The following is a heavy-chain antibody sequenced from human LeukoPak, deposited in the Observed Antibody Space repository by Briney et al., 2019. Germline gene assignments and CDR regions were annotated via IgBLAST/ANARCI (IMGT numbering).Heavy chain of an antibody. CDR3: ARGVAVGGTTHFDP. D-gene: IGHD6-13*01. J-gene: IGHJ5*02. CDR2: IYHSGSA. V-gene: IGHV4-59*08. CDR1: GGPFDSHY. Sequence: PSETLSLTCTVSGGPFDSHYWTWIRQPPGKGLEWIAFIYHSGSAVYSPSLRSRVTMSVDRSKRQFSLNLSSVTAAGTAVYYCARGVAVGGTTHFDPWGQGTLVTVSS.